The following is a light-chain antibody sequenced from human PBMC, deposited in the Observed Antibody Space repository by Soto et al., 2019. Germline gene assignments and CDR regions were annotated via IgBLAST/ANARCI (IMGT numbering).Light chain of an antibody. CDR1: QSISSY. Sequence: EIVLTQSPATLSLSPGERATLSCRASQSISSYLGWYQQKPGQPPRLLIYDAFNRATGLPARFSGSGSGTDLTLTIGSLEPEDFAVYYCQQRRSWPLTFGGGTKVEIK. CDR3: QQRRSWPLT. CDR2: DAF. V-gene: IGKV3-11*01. J-gene: IGKJ4*01.